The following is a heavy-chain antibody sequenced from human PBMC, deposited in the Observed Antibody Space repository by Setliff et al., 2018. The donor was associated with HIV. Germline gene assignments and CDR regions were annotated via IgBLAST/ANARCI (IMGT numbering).Heavy chain of an antibody. V-gene: IGHV4-34*01. Sequence: PSETLSLTCAVYGGSFSDYYWSWIRQPPGKGLEWIGEINYSGSANYNPSLKSRVTISVDTSKNQFSLKLTSVTAADTAVYYCARIGEWELLKGRAFDIWGQGTMVTVSS. D-gene: IGHD1-26*01. CDR1: GGSFSDYY. J-gene: IGHJ3*02. CDR3: ARIGEWELLKGRAFDI. CDR2: INYSGSA.